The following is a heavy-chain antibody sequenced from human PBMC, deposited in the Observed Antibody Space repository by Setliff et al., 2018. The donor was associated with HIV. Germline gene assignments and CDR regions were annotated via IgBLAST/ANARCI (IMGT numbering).Heavy chain of an antibody. CDR2: IHYSGST. Sequence: SSETLSLTCTVSGGSISGGVHYWSWIRQHPGKGLEWIGYIHYSGSTYYNPPLKSRATISVDTSKNQFSLRLNSVTAADTAVYYCARGATLLPGYSDRWEYFYMDVWGKGTTVTVSS. V-gene: IGHV4-31*03. D-gene: IGHD5-12*01. CDR3: ARGATLLPGYSDRWEYFYMDV. CDR1: GGSISGGVHY. J-gene: IGHJ6*03.